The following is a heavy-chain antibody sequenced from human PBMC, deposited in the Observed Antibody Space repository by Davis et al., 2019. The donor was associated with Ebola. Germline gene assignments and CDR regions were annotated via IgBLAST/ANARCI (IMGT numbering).Heavy chain of an antibody. CDR2: ISWNSGSI. D-gene: IGHD3-10*01. J-gene: IGHJ6*02. CDR1: GFTFDDYA. CDR3: AALGGLYYYYYGMDV. V-gene: IGHV3-9*01. Sequence: PGGSLRLSRAASGFTFDDYAMHWVRQAPGKGLEWVSGISWNSGSIGYADSVKGRFTISRDNAKNSLYLQMNSLRDEDTAVYYCAALGGLYYYYYGMDVWGQGTTVTVSS.